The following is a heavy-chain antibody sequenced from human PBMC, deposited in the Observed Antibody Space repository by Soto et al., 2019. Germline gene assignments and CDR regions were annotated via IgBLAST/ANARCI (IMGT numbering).Heavy chain of an antibody. CDR2: VNPILSMS. D-gene: IGHD3-10*01. CDR1: GDTFSFYS. Sequence: QVQLVQSGAEVKRPGSSVKVSCKASGDTFSFYSINWVRQAPGLGLEWMGRVNPILSMSNYAQRFQGRVKMTADKSTSTAYMELSGLRSEDTAMYDSATSYGAGYRAFDYWGQGALVTVSS. CDR3: ATSYGAGYRAFDY. J-gene: IGHJ4*02. V-gene: IGHV1-69*04.